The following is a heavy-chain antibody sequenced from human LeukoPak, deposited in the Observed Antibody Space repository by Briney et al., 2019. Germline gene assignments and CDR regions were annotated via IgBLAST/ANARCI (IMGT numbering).Heavy chain of an antibody. J-gene: IGHJ2*01. Sequence: GGSLRLSCAASGFTVSANYMNWVRQAPGKGPVWVSRIDGDGGNPSYADSVKGRFTISRDNAKNTLYLQMNSLRAEDTAVYYCTRDSGAERRYFDLWGRRTLVTVSS. CDR3: TRDSGAERRYFDL. V-gene: IGHV3-74*01. CDR1: GFTVSANY. CDR2: IDGDGGNP. D-gene: IGHD7-27*01.